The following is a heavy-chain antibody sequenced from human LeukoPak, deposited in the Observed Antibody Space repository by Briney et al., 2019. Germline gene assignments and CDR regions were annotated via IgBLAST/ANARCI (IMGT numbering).Heavy chain of an antibody. D-gene: IGHD4/OR15-4a*01. J-gene: IGHJ4*02. V-gene: IGHV3-64*01. CDR1: GFTFSSYA. CDR2: ISSNGGST. CDR3: ARVQPDGAYFDY. Sequence: GGSLRLSCAASGFTFSSYAMHWVRQAPGKGLEYVSAISSNGGSTYYANSVKGRFTISRDNSKNTLYLQMGSLRAEDVAVYYCARVQPDGAYFDYWGQGTLVTVSS.